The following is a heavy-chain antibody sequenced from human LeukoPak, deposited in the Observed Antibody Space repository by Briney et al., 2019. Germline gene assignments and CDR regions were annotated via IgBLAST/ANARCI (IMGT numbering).Heavy chain of an antibody. J-gene: IGHJ4*02. Sequence: PSETLSLTCTVSGDSISTYYWSWIRQPPGKGREWIGYIYYIVTSDYTPSLKSRVTMSVDMSTRQISLKLSSVTAADTAVYYCARAVGGDGSGSLWGPGTLVTVSS. CDR1: GDSISTYY. V-gene: IGHV4-59*01. CDR2: IYYIVTS. CDR3: ARAVGGDGSGSL. D-gene: IGHD3-10*01.